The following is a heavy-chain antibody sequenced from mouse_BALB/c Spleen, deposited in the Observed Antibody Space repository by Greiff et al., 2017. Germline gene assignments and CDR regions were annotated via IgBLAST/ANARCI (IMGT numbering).Heavy chain of an antibody. J-gene: IGHJ4*01. CDR3: ARQDTTVVAYYYAMDD. CDR1: GFTFSSYD. V-gene: IGHV5-12-1*01. D-gene: IGHD1-1*01. Sequence: EVKVVESGGGLVKPGGSLKLSCAASGFTFSSYDMSWVRQTPEKRLEWVAYISSGGGSTYYPDTVKGRFTISRDNAKNTLYLQMSSLKSEDTAMYYCARQDTTVVAYYYAMDDWGQGTSVTVSS. CDR2: ISSGGGST.